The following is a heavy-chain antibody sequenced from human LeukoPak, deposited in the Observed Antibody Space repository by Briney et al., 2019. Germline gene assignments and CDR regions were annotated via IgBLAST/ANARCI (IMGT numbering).Heavy chain of an antibody. J-gene: IGHJ4*02. V-gene: IGHV3-23*01. D-gene: IGHD3-16*02. CDR1: GFTFSSYA. CDR3: ANRPSLWDDYVWGSYRY. CDR2: ISGSGGST. Sequence: GGSLRLSCAASGFTFSSYAMSWVRQAPGKGLEWVSAISGSGGSTYYADSVKGRFTISRDNSKNTLYLQMNSLRAEDTAVYYCANRPSLWDDYVWGSYRYWGQGTLVTVSP.